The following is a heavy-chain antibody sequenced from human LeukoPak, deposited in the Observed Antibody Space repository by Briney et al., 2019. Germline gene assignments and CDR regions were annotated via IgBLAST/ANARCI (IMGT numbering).Heavy chain of an antibody. CDR3: ARRGHYDFWSGYWVYYFDY. Sequence: SETLSLTCAVSGGSISSSNWWSWVRQPPGKGLEWIGEIYHSGSTNYNPSLKSRVTISVDKSKNQFSLKLSSVTAADTAVYYCARRGHYDFWSGYWVYYFDYWGQGTLVTVSS. CDR2: IYHSGST. CDR1: GGSISSSNW. J-gene: IGHJ4*02. V-gene: IGHV4-4*02. D-gene: IGHD3-3*01.